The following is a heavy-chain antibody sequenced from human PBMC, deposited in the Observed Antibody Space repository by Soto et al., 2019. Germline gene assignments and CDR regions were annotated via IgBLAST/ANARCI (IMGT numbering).Heavy chain of an antibody. CDR2: ISYGGGST. V-gene: IGHV3-23*01. D-gene: IGHD1-26*01. Sequence: EVQLLESGGDLVQPGGSLRVSCEASGFTFSNFAMSWVRQTPGKGLEWVSSISYGGGSTYYAEPVKGRFTVSRDNSKDTLYLQMKNVRAEDTALYYCAKDSAAQVQWVLRRPAPVGDYFDHWGRGTLVTVSS. CDR3: AKDSAAQVQWVLRRPAPVGDYFDH. J-gene: IGHJ4*02. CDR1: GFTFSNFA.